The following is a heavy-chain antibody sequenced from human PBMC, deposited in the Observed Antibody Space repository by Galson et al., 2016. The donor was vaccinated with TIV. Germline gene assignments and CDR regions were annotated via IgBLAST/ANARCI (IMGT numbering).Heavy chain of an antibody. V-gene: IGHV1-46*01. CDR2: INPNDSST. Sequence: SVKVSCKASGYTFTSCYMHWIRQAPGQRLEWMGIINPNDSSTTYTKKFQGRVTMTRDKSTRMVYMELSSLSSEDTAVYYCARDTGSGDYFYFDYWGQGTLVTVSS. J-gene: IGHJ4*02. D-gene: IGHD2/OR15-2a*01. CDR1: GYTFTSCY. CDR3: ARDTGSGDYFYFDY.